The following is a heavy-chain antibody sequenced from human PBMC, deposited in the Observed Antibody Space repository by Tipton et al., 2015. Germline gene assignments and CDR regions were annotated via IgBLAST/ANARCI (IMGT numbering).Heavy chain of an antibody. J-gene: IGHJ4*02. CDR3: ARVSHYGDIDS. CDR2: ISYSETS. D-gene: IGHD4-17*01. Sequence: TLSLTCTVSGGSVSSGSYYWSWIRQPPGKGLEWIGYISYSETSHYNPSLKSRVTISVDTSKNQFSFQLTSVTAIDTAVYYCARVSHYGDIDSWGQGTLVTVSS. CDR1: GGSVSSGSYY. V-gene: IGHV4-61*01.